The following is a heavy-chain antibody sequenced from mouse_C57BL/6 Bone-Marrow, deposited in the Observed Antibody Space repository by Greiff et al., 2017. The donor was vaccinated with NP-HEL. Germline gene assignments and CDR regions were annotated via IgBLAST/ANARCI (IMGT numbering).Heavy chain of an antibody. J-gene: IGHJ2*01. CDR2: ISSGGDYI. CDR1: GFTFSSYA. CDR3: TREDFDY. Sequence: EVKVVESGEGLVKPGGSLKLSCAASGFTFSSYAMSWVRQTPEKRLEWVAYISSGGDYIYYADTVKGRFTISRDNARNALYLQMSSLKSEDTAMYYCTREDFDYWGQGTTLTVSS. V-gene: IGHV5-9-1*02.